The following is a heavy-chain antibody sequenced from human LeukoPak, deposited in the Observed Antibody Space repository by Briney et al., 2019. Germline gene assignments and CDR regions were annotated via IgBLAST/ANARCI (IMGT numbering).Heavy chain of an antibody. CDR3: AREITTRFDP. CDR2: IYYSGST. J-gene: IGHJ5*02. D-gene: IGHD3-22*01. CDR1: GGSISSYY. V-gene: IGHV4-59*12. Sequence: SETLSLTCTVSGGSISSYYWSWIRQPPGKGLEWIGSIYYSGSTYYNPSLKSRVTISVDTSKNQFSLKLSSVTAADTAVYYCAREITTRFDPWGQGTLVTVSS.